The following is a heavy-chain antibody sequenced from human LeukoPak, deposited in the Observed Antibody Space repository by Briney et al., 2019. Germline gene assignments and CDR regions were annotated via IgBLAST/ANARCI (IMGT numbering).Heavy chain of an antibody. CDR1: GYTFTGYY. CDR3: ARVVYRFQPTVTKPFGY. CDR2: VNPNSGGT. V-gene: IGHV1-2*02. Sequence: GASVKVSCKASGYTFTGYYMHWVRQAPGQGLEWMGWVNPNSGGTNYAQKFQGRVTMTRDTSISTAYMELSRLRSDDTAVYYCARVVYRFQPTVTKPFGYWGQGTLVTVSS. J-gene: IGHJ4*02. D-gene: IGHD4-17*01.